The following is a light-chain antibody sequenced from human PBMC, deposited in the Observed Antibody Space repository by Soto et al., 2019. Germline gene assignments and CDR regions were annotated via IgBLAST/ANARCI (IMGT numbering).Light chain of an antibody. Sequence: DIVMTQSPDSLAVSLGERATINCKSSQSVLYSSNNKNYLAWYQQKPGQSPKLLIYWASTRETGVPDRFSGSGSGTDFTLTFSSLQGEDVAVYYCQQYYSTPWTFGQGTKVEIK. CDR3: QQYYSTPWT. CDR2: WAS. CDR1: QSVLYSSNNKNY. J-gene: IGKJ1*01. V-gene: IGKV4-1*01.